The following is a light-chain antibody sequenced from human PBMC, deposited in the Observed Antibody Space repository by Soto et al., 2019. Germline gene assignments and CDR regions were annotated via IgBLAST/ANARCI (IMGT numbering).Light chain of an antibody. CDR1: PTARSY. Sequence: EIVLTQSPATLSLSPGERATLSCRASPTARSYLAWYQQKPGQAPRLLIYDVSNRATGVPARFSGSGSETEFTLIISSLQSEDFAVYSCQQYSQWPITFGQGTRLEIK. J-gene: IGKJ5*01. CDR3: QQYSQWPIT. CDR2: DVS. V-gene: IGKV3-11*01.